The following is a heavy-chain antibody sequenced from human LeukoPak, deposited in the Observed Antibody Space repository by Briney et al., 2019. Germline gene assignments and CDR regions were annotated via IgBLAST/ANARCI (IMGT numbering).Heavy chain of an antibody. CDR1: GFTFSDYY. J-gene: IGHJ3*02. D-gene: IGHD5-12*01. V-gene: IGHV3-11*01. Sequence: KSGGSLRLSCAASGFTFSDYYMSWIRQAPGKGLEWVSYISSSGSTIYYADSVEGRFTISRDNAKNSLYLQMNSLRAEDTAVYYCARERYSGYDRIAFDIWGQGTMVTVSS. CDR2: ISSSGSTI. CDR3: ARERYSGYDRIAFDI.